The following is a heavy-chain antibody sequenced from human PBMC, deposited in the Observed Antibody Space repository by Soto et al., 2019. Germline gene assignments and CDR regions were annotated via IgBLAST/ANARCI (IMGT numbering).Heavy chain of an antibody. CDR2: INPNSGGT. D-gene: IGHD3-22*01. CDR3: ARGPTYYYDSSGTFDI. Sequence: ASVKVSCKASGYTFTGYYMHWVRQAPGQGLEWMGWINPNSGGTNYAQKFQGWVTMTRDTSISTAYMELSRLRSDDTAVYYCARGPTYYYDSSGTFDIWGQGTMVTVSS. CDR1: GYTFTGYY. J-gene: IGHJ3*02. V-gene: IGHV1-2*04.